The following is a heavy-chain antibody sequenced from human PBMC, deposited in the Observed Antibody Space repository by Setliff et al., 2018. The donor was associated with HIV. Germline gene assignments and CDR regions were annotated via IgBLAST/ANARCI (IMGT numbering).Heavy chain of an antibody. CDR3: ARLSTTSRDFDS. Sequence: SETLSLTCTASYDTISTADYYWSWIRQPPGKGLGWIGFVSYTGTTRYSPSLKSRITTSIDTSKNQFSLQLSSVNAADTAVYYCARLSTTSRDFDSWGQGTLVTVSS. CDR1: YDTISTADYY. V-gene: IGHV4-30-4*01. J-gene: IGHJ4*02. D-gene: IGHD3-10*01. CDR2: VSYTGTT.